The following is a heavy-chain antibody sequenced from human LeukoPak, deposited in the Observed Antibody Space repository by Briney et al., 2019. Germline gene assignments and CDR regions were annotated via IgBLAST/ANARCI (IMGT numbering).Heavy chain of an antibody. J-gene: IGHJ4*02. D-gene: IGHD1-26*01. CDR2: VWSDGSNR. CDR1: XFPFSDYV. V-gene: IGHV3-30*02. CDR3: AKGLLSNSQRGYFDY. Sequence: GGSLRLSRAASXFPFSDYVLHWVRQAPGKGLEGVAVVWSDGSNRYCADSVKGRFTISRDNSKNTLYLQMSSLTIEDTAVYYCAKGLLSNSQRGYFDYWGQGALVSVSS.